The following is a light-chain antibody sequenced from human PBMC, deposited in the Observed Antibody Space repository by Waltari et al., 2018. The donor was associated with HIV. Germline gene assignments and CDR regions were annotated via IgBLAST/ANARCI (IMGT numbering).Light chain of an antibody. Sequence: DIQMTQSPSSVSASVGDRVTITCRASQGINSWLAWYQQIPEKAPRLLLHAASILHSGVPSRFSGSGSGTEFTLTISSLQPEDFAIYYCQQAQSFPRITFGQGTRLDIK. V-gene: IGKV1-12*01. CDR2: AAS. CDR1: QGINSW. J-gene: IGKJ5*01. CDR3: QQAQSFPRIT.